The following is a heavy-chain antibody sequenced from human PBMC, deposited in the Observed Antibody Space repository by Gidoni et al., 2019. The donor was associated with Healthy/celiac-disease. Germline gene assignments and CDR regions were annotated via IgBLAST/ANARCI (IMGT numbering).Heavy chain of an antibody. V-gene: IGHV3-23*01. Sequence: EVQLLESGGGLVQPGGSLRLSCAASGFTFSSYAMSWVRQAPGKGLEWVSAISGSGGSTYYADSVKGRFTISRDNSKNTLYLQMNSLRAEDTAVYYCAKEMRPNYGGNSDAFDIWGQGTMVTVSS. J-gene: IGHJ3*02. CDR1: GFTFSSYA. D-gene: IGHD4-17*01. CDR3: AKEMRPNYGGNSDAFDI. CDR2: ISGSGGST.